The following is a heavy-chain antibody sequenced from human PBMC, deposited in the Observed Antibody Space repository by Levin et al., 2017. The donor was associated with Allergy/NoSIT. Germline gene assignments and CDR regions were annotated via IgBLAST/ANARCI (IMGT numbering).Heavy chain of an antibody. CDR2: INPNSGGT. J-gene: IGHJ4*02. CDR3: VRDAGTRRDY. V-gene: IGHV1-2*02. Sequence: ASVKVSCKASGYTFTAYYMHWVRQAPGQGLEWMGWINPNSGGTNYAQKFQDKVTMTRDTSISTAYMELSRLRFDDTAVYYCVRDAGTRRDYWGQGTLVTVSS. CDR1: GYTFTAYY. D-gene: IGHD2-2*01.